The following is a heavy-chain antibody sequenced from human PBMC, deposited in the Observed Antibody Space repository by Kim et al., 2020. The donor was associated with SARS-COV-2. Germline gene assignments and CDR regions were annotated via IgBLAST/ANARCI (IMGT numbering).Heavy chain of an antibody. CDR3: AKDVDGDDPF. Sequence: GGSLRLSCAASGFTFSSYGMHWVRQAPGKGLEWVAVISYDGSNKYYADSVKGRFTISRDNSKNTLYLQMNSLRAEDTAVYYCAKDVDGDDPFWGQGTLVTVSS. CDR1: GFTFSSYG. J-gene: IGHJ4*02. CDR2: ISYDGSNK. V-gene: IGHV3-30*18. D-gene: IGHD4-17*01.